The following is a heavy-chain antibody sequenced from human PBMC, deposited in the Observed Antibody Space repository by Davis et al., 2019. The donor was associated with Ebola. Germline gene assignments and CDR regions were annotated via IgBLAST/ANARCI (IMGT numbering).Heavy chain of an antibody. CDR1: GFTFSSYA. Sequence: GGSLRLSCAASGFTFSSYAMSWVRQAPGKGLEYVSAISSNGGSTYYADSVKGRFTISRDNSKNTLYLQMSSLRAEDTAVYYCVNSPVKGSGYYYVHYYYGMDVWGQGTTVTVSS. CDR3: VNSPVKGSGYYYVHYYYGMDV. CDR2: ISSNGGST. J-gene: IGHJ6*02. D-gene: IGHD3-22*01. V-gene: IGHV3-64D*08.